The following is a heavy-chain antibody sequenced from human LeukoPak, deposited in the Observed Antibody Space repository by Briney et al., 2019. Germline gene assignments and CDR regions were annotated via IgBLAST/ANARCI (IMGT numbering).Heavy chain of an antibody. J-gene: IGHJ4*02. CDR1: GYSFTSHW. D-gene: IGHD5-18*01. V-gene: IGHV5-51*01. CDR2: IFPGDSDT. Sequence: GESLKISCKGSGYSFTSHWIGWVRQMPGKGLEWMGIIFPGDSDTRYSPSFQGQVTISADKSISTAYLQWSSLKASDTAMYYCARQLQRGYSYSDYWGQGTLVTVSS. CDR3: ARQLQRGYSYSDY.